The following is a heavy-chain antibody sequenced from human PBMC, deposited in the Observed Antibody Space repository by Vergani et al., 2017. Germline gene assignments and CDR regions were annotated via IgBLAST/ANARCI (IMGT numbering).Heavy chain of an antibody. CDR3: ATKSCGTPGCQIGYFRE. Sequence: QVQLVESGGGVVQPGRSLRLSCTSSGFTFSTYAMHWVRQAPGKGLEWVAIIYYDGTQKYYADSVKGRFTISRDNSKSTLYLQMNSLRTEDTAVYYCATKSCGTPGCQIGYFREWGQGTLGTVSS. D-gene: IGHD1-1*01. CDR2: IYYDGTQK. V-gene: IGHV3-30*03. CDR1: GFTFSTYA. J-gene: IGHJ1*01.